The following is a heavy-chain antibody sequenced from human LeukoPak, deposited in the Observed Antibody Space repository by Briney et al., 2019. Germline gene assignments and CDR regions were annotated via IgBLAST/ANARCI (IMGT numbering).Heavy chain of an antibody. CDR3: ASPNQWLAYYYYGMDV. CDR2: IIPIFGIA. J-gene: IGHJ6*02. V-gene: IGHV1-69*04. Sequence: ASVKVSCKASGGTFSSYAISWVRQAPGQGLEWMGRIIPIFGIANYAQKFQGRVTITADKSTSTAYMELSSLRSEDTAVHYCASPNQWLAYYYYGMDVWGQGTTVTVSS. D-gene: IGHD6-19*01. CDR1: GGTFSSYA.